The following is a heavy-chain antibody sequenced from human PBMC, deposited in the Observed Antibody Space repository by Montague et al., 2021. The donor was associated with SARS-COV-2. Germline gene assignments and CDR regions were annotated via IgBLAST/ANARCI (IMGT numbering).Heavy chain of an antibody. CDR2: INHGGIT. D-gene: IGHD3-22*01. V-gene: IGHV4-34*01. CDR3: ARGHQGVAMIVVVMIGAEYYFDY. Sequence: SETLSLTCAVYGGSFNDYYWSWIRQPPGKGLEWIGEINHGGITNYGPSLKSRVTISADTSKNQFSLKLKSVTAADTANYYCARGHQGVAMIVVVMIGAEYYFDYWGQGSLVTVSS. CDR1: GGSFNDYY. J-gene: IGHJ4*02.